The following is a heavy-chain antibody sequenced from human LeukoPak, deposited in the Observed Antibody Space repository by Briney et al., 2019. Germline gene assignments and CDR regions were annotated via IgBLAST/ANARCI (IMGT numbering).Heavy chain of an antibody. CDR2: INHSGST. V-gene: IGHV4-34*01. J-gene: IGHJ4*02. D-gene: IGHD3-10*01. Sequence: TTSETLSLTCAVYGGSFSGYYWSWIRQPPGKGLEWIGEINHSGSTNYNPSLKSRVTISVDTSKNQFSLKLSPVTAADTAVYYCARGRFGELLSLFFDYWGQGTLVTVSS. CDR1: GGSFSGYY. CDR3: ARGRFGELLSLFFDY.